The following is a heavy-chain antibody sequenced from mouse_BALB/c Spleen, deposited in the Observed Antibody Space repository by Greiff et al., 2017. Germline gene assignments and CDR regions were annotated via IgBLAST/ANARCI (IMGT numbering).Heavy chain of an antibody. CDR2: IYPGDGDT. CDR1: GYAFSSSW. D-gene: IGHD2-3*01. Sequence: QVQLKQSGPELVKPGASVKIFCKASGYAFSSSWMDWVKQRPGQGLEWIGRIYPGDGDTNYNGKFKGKATLTADKSSSTAYMQLSSLITVDSAVYYFARLGWDDFDYWGQGTTLTVSS. V-gene: IGHV1-82*01. J-gene: IGHJ2*01. CDR3: ARLGWDDFDY.